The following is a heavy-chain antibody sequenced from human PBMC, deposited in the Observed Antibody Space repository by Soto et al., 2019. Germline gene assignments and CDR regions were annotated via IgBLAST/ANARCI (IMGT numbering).Heavy chain of an antibody. Sequence: LSATLSLTCTFSGKYVSTFYWSWIRQPPGKGLEWIGHAYYSGSTNYDPSLKSRVTISVDMSKNQVSLRLTSVTAADTAVYYCARGTDYTQIASYHYGMDVWGQGTSVTVSS. J-gene: IGHJ6*02. CDR1: GKYVSTFY. CDR3: ARGTDYTQIASYHYGMDV. D-gene: IGHD4-4*01. CDR2: AYYSGST. V-gene: IGHV4-59*02.